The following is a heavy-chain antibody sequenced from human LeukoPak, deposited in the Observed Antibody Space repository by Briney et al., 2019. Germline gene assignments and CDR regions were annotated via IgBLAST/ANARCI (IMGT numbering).Heavy chain of an antibody. CDR1: GGSISSYY. CDR2: IYYSGST. CDR3: ARSPAQMGRWGNPYSYYGMDV. Sequence: PSETLSLTCTVSGGSISSYYWSWIRQPPGKGLEWIGYIYYSGSTNYNPSLKSRVTISVDTSKNQFSLKLSSVTAADTAVYYCARSPAQMGRWGNPYSYYGMDVWGQGTTVTVSS. D-gene: IGHD5-24*01. J-gene: IGHJ6*02. V-gene: IGHV4-59*01.